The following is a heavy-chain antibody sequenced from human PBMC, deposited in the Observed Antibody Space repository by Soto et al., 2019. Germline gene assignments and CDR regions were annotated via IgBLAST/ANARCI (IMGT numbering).Heavy chain of an antibody. CDR2: ISYDGSNK. J-gene: IGHJ4*02. CDR1: GFTFSSYG. CDR3: AKEARDYYDSSGYVSFDY. D-gene: IGHD3-22*01. V-gene: IGHV3-30*18. Sequence: QMQLVEYGGGVVQPGRSLRLSCAASGFTFSSYGMHWVRQAPGKGLEWVAVISYDGSNKYYADSVKGRFTISRDNSKNTLYLQMNSLRAEDTAVYYCAKEARDYYDSSGYVSFDYWGQGTLVTVSS.